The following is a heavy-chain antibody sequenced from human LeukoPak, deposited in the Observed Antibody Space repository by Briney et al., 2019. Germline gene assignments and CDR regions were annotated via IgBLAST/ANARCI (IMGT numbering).Heavy chain of an antibody. CDR2: VYYTGNT. V-gene: IGHV4-30-4*08. CDR3: ARGEGTVVNRGGAFDV. Sequence: PSETLSLTCTVSGGSISSSSYYWGWIRQPPGKGLEWIGYVYYTGNTYYNPSLERRLTMSVDTSKNQFSLNLSSVTAADTAAYFCARGEGTVVNRGGAFDVWGQGTMVTVSS. J-gene: IGHJ3*01. D-gene: IGHD4-23*01. CDR1: GGSISSSSYY.